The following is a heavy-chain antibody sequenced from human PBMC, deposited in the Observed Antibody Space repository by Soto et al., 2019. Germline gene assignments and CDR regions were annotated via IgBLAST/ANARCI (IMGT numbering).Heavy chain of an antibody. Sequence: QVQLVESGGGVVQPGRSLRLSCAASGFTFSSYAMHWVRQAPGKGLEWVAVISSDGINKFYADSVKGRFTISRDNSKNTLYLQMNSLRAEDTAVYYCARGASGSSWLKDNWGQGTLVTVSS. CDR1: GFTFSSYA. D-gene: IGHD6-13*01. J-gene: IGHJ4*02. CDR2: ISSDGINK. V-gene: IGHV3-30-3*01. CDR3: ARGASGSSWLKDN.